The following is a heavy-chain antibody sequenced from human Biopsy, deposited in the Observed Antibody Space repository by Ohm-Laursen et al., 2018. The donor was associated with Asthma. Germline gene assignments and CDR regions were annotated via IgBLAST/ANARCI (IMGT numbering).Heavy chain of an antibody. CDR3: ARHRGYCTGGSCYPDFDY. Sequence: ASVKVSCKASGYTFSSFGISWVRQVPGHGLDWMGWISVSNGDTDYAQKLQGRVTMTTDTSTSTAYMELRSLRSDDTAVYYCARHRGYCTGGSCYPDFDYWGQGTLVTVSS. V-gene: IGHV1-18*01. J-gene: IGHJ4*02. CDR1: GYTFSSFG. D-gene: IGHD2-15*01. CDR2: ISVSNGDT.